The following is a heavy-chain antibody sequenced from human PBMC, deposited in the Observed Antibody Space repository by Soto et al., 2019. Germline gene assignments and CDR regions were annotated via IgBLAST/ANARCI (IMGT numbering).Heavy chain of an antibody. CDR3: ARESPPYYGMDV. Sequence: QVQLVQSGAEVKKPGASVKVSCKASGYTFTSYAMHWVRQAPGQRLEWMGWINAGNGNTKYSQKFQGRVTITRDTSASTAYMELSSLRSEDTAVYYCARESPPYYGMDVWGQGTTVTVS. CDR1: GYTFTSYA. J-gene: IGHJ6*02. CDR2: INAGNGNT. V-gene: IGHV1-3*01.